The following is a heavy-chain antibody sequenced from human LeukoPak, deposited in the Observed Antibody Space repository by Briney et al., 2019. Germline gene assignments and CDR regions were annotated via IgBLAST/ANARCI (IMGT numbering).Heavy chain of an antibody. Sequence: KPSETLSLTCTVSGGSISSYYWSWIRQPPGKGLEWIGYIYYSGSTNYNPSLKSRVTISVDTSKNQFPLKLSSVTAEDTAVYYCVSSGWSYGVFDYWGQGTLVTVSS. CDR3: VSSGWSYGVFDY. D-gene: IGHD6-19*01. CDR2: IYYSGST. J-gene: IGHJ4*02. CDR1: GGSISSYY. V-gene: IGHV4-59*01.